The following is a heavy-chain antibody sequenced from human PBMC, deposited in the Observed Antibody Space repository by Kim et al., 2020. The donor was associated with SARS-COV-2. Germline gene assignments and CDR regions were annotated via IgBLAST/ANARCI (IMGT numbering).Heavy chain of an antibody. CDR3: ARDLYSSSYFDY. D-gene: IGHD6-6*01. V-gene: IGHV4-59*01. Sequence: NYNPSLKSRVTISVDTSKNQFSLKLSSVTAADTAVYYCARDLYSSSYFDYWGQGTLVTVSS. J-gene: IGHJ4*02.